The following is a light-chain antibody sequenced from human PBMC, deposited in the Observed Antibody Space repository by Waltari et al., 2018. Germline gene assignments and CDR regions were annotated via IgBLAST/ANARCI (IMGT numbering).Light chain of an antibody. CDR1: SSDIGAYNF. J-gene: IGLJ1*01. Sequence: QSALTQPASVSGSPGQSITISCTGTSSDIGAYNFVSWDQKPPGKAPTLMSYDVDSRPSVVCIRFSGSKSGDTAALTISARQAEDEAEYYCSSYTTGSTRYVFGSGTKVTVL. CDR3: SSYTTGSTRYV. CDR2: DVD. V-gene: IGLV2-14*03.